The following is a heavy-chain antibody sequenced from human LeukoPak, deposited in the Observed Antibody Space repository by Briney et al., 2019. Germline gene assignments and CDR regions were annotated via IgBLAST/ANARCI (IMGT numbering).Heavy chain of an antibody. CDR2: IYTSGS. CDR3: ARAGNYYGSGSPQEGYYFDY. J-gene: IGHJ4*02. V-gene: IGHV4-4*07. D-gene: IGHD3-10*01. CDR1: GSSVSSYY. Sequence: SETLSLTCIVSGSSVSSYYWSWIRQPTGKGLEWIGRIYTSGSNYNPSPKSRVTMSMDTSKNQFSLNLSSVTAADTAVYYCARAGNYYGSGSPQEGYYFDYWGQGTLVTVSS.